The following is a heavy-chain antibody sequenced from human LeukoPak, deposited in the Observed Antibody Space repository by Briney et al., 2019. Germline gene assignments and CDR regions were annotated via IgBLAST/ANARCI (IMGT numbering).Heavy chain of an antibody. CDR1: GYTFTSYG. V-gene: IGHV1-18*01. D-gene: IGHD3-3*01. Sequence: GASVKVSCKASGYTFTSYGISWVRQAPGQGLEWMGWISAYNGNTNYAQKLQGRVTMTTDTSTSTAYMELRSLRSDDTAVHYCARGPDYDFWSGYYGPLDFDYWGQGTLVTVSS. CDR3: ARGPDYDFWSGYYGPLDFDY. CDR2: ISAYNGNT. J-gene: IGHJ4*02.